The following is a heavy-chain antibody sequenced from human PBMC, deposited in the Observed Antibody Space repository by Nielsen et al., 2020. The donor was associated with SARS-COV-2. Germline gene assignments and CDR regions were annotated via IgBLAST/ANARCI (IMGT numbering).Heavy chain of an antibody. Sequence: GGSLRLSCAASGFTFSSYAMHWVRQAPGKGLEWVAVISYDGSNKYYADSVKGRFTISRDNSKNTLYLQMNSLRAEDTAVYYCARDNAFSWELPDYWGQGTLVTVSS. D-gene: IGHD1-26*01. V-gene: IGHV3-30-3*01. J-gene: IGHJ4*02. CDR3: ARDNAFSWELPDY. CDR1: GFTFSSYA. CDR2: ISYDGSNK.